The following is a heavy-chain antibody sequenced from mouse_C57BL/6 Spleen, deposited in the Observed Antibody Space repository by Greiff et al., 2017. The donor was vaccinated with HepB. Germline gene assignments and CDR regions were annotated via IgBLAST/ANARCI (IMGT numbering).Heavy chain of an antibody. D-gene: IGHD2-4*01. V-gene: IGHV5-17*01. J-gene: IGHJ2*01. CDR2: ISSGSSTI. CDR1: GFTFSDYG. CDR3: ARRHYDLDGDY. Sequence: EVKLMESGGGLVKPGGSLKLSCAASGFTFSDYGMHWVRQAPEKGLEWVAYISSGSSTIYYADTVKGRFTISRDNAKNTLFLQMTSLRSEDTAMYYCARRHYDLDGDYWGQGTTLTVSS.